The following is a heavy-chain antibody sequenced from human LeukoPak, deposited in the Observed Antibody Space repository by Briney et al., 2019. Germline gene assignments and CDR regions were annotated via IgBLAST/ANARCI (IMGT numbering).Heavy chain of an antibody. Sequence: ASVKVSCKASGYTFTSYAMNWVRQAPGQGLEWMGWMNPNSGNTGYAQKFQGRVTMTRNTSISTAYMELSSLRSEDTAVYYCARGGKNSGWSFYYYYGMDVWGQGTTVTVSS. J-gene: IGHJ6*02. D-gene: IGHD6-19*01. CDR2: MNPNSGNT. CDR3: ARGGKNSGWSFYYYYGMDV. CDR1: GYTFTSYA. V-gene: IGHV1-8*02.